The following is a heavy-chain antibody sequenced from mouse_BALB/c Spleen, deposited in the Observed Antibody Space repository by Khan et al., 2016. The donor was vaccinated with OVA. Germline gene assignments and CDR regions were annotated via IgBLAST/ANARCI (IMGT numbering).Heavy chain of an antibody. V-gene: IGHV9-3-1*01. Sequence: QIQLVQSGPELKKPGETVKISCKASGYTFTNYGMNWVKQAPGKGLKWMGWIYTYTGEPTYADDFKGRFAFSLESSASTAYLQINNLTNEDTATYFCVRGSSRAMDYGGQGTSVTVSS. CDR1: GYTFTNYG. CDR2: IYTYTGEP. D-gene: IGHD1-1*01. CDR3: VRGSSRAMDY. J-gene: IGHJ4*01.